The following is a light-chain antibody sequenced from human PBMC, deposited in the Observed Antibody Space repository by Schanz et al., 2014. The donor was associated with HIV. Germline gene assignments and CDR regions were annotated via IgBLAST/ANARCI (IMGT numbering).Light chain of an antibody. V-gene: IGLV1-44*01. Sequence: QSVLTQPPSASGTPGQRVTLSCSGSSSNIGSNPVNWYQQLPGPAPKLLIYSNNHRPSGVPDRFSGSKSGTSASLAISGLQSEDAADYYCAAWDDSLNVLFGGGTKVTVL. CDR3: AAWDDSLNVL. CDR2: SNN. J-gene: IGLJ3*02. CDR1: SSNIGSNP.